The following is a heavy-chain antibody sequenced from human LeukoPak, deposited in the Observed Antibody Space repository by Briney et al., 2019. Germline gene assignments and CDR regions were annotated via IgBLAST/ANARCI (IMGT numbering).Heavy chain of an antibody. CDR1: GFTFSSYG. Sequence: PGGSLRLSCAASGFTFSSYGMHWVRQAPGKGLEWVAVIWYDGSNKYYADSVKGRFTISRDNSKNTLYLQMNSLGAEDTAVYYCARDVAEMATRHVDYWGQGTLVTVSS. D-gene: IGHD5-24*01. CDR2: IWYDGSNK. V-gene: IGHV3-33*01. CDR3: ARDVAEMATRHVDY. J-gene: IGHJ4*02.